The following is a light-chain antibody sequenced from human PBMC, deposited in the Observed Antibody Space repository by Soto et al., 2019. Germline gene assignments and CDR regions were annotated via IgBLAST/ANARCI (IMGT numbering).Light chain of an antibody. Sequence: EIVLTQSPGTLSLSPGDGATLSCRASQSVSSTYLAWYQQKPGQAPRLLIYGASNRATGIPDRFRGSGSGTDFTLTISRLEPEDFAVYYCQQYGGSMTFGQGTRLELE. CDR3: QQYGGSMT. CDR1: QSVSSTY. V-gene: IGKV3-20*01. J-gene: IGKJ5*01. CDR2: GAS.